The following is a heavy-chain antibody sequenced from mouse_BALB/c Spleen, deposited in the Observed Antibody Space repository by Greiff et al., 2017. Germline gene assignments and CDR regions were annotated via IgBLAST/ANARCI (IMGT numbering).Heavy chain of an antibody. D-gene: IGHD2-12*01. Sequence: VQLQQSGPELVKPGASVKISCKASGYAFSSSWMNWVKQRPGQGLEWIGRIYPGDGDTNYNGKFKGKATLTADKSSSTAYMQLSSLTSVDSAVYFCATLRRSYAMDYWGQGTSVTVSS. CDR2: IYPGDGDT. CDR1: GYAFSSSW. V-gene: IGHV1-82*01. J-gene: IGHJ4*01. CDR3: ATLRRSYAMDY.